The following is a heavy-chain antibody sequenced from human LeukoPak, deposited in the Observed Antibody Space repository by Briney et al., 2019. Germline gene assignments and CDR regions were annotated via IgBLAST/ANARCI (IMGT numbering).Heavy chain of an antibody. CDR2: ISGSGGST. J-gene: IGHJ6*03. CDR1: GFTFSSYA. V-gene: IGHV3-23*01. D-gene: IGHD3-3*01. CDR3: AKGATIFGVVIHYYYMDV. Sequence: GGSLRLSCAASGFTFSSYAMSWVRQAPGKGLEWVSAISGSGGSTYYADSVKGRFTISRDNSKNTLYLQMNSLRAEDTAVYYCAKGATIFGVVIHYYYMDVWGKGTTVTVSS.